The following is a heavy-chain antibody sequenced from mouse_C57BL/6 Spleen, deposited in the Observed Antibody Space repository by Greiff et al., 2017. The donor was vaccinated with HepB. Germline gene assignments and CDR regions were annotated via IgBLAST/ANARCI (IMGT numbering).Heavy chain of an antibody. D-gene: IGHD1-1*01. V-gene: IGHV14-2*01. Sequence: EVQLQQSGAELVKPGASVKLSCTASGFNIKDYYMHWVKQRTEQGLEWIGRIDPEDGETKYAPKFQGKATITADTSSNTAYLQLSSLTSEDTAVYYCAIGDYDGSTLRGDWYFDVWGTGTTVTVSS. J-gene: IGHJ1*03. CDR3: AIGDYDGSTLRGDWYFDV. CDR2: IDPEDGET. CDR1: GFNIKDYY.